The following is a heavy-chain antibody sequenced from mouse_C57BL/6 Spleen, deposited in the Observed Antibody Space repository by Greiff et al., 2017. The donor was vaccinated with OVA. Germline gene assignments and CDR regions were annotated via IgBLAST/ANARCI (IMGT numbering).Heavy chain of an antibody. CDR1: GYTFTDYE. J-gene: IGHJ2*01. Sequence: QVQLQQSGAELVRPGASVTLSCKASGYTFTDYEMHWVKQTPVHGLEWIGAIDPETGGTAYNQKFKGKAILTADKSSSTAYMELRSLTSEDSAVSYCTRKGGGYPYYFDYWGKGTTLTVSS. V-gene: IGHV1-15*01. CDR2: IDPETGGT. D-gene: IGHD2-2*01. CDR3: TRKGGGYPYYFDY.